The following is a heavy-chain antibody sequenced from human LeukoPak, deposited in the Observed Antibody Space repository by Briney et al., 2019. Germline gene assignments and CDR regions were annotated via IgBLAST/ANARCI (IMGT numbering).Heavy chain of an antibody. Sequence: ASVKVSCKASGYTFTSYDINWVRQATGQGLEWMGWMNPNSGNTGYAQKFQGRVTITRNTSISTAYMELSSLRSEDTAVYYCARDKTYYYDSSGPTFDYWGQGTLVTVSS. CDR1: GYTFTSYD. V-gene: IGHV1-8*03. CDR3: ARDKTYYYDSSGPTFDY. D-gene: IGHD3-22*01. CDR2: MNPNSGNT. J-gene: IGHJ4*02.